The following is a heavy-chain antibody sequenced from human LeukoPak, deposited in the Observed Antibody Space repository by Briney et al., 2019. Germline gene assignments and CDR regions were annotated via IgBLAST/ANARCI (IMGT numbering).Heavy chain of an antibody. CDR1: GFTFSSYG. Sequence: PGRSLRLSCAASGFTFSSYGMHWVRQAPGKGLEWVAVISYDGSNKYYADSVKGRFTISRDNSKNTLYLQMNSLRAEGTAVYYCAKDHGYSSSSANDYWGQGTLVTVSS. CDR3: AKDHGYSSSSANDY. J-gene: IGHJ4*02. D-gene: IGHD6-6*01. V-gene: IGHV3-30*18. CDR2: ISYDGSNK.